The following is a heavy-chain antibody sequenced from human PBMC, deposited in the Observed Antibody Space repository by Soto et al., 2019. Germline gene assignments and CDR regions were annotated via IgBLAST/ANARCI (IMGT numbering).Heavy chain of an antibody. CDR3: ARGSIVVVVALSGMDV. V-gene: IGHV1-18*01. CDR2: IIAFIGTT. D-gene: IGHD2-15*01. CDR1: GGTFSSYA. J-gene: IGHJ6*02. Sequence: ASVKVSCKASGGTFSSYAISWVRQAPGQGLEWMGWIIAFIGTTNYAQKLQGRVTMTTDTSTSTAYMELRSLRSDDTAVYYCARGSIVVVVALSGMDVWGQGTTVTVSS.